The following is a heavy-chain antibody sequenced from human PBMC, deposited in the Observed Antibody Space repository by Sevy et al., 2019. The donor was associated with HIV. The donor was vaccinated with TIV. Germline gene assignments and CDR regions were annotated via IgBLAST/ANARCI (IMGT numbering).Heavy chain of an antibody. D-gene: IGHD3-10*01. CDR3: AKVSDYYGSGSYYEAYYYYYGMDV. CDR1: GFTFSSYG. J-gene: IGHJ6*02. Sequence: GGSLRLSCAASGFTFSSYGMHWVRQAPGKGLEWVAVISYDGSNKYYADSVKGRFTISRDNSKNTLYLQMNSLRAEDKVVYYCAKVSDYYGSGSYYEAYYYYYGMDVWGQGTTVTVSS. CDR2: ISYDGSNK. V-gene: IGHV3-30*18.